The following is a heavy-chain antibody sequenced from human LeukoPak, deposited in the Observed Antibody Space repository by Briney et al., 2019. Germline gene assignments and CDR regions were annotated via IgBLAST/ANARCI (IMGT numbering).Heavy chain of an antibody. J-gene: IGHJ5*02. Sequence: GASVKVSCKASGYTFTGYYMHWVRQAPGQGREWMGWINPNSGGTNFVQKLQGRVTMTRDTSISTAYMELSRLRSDDTAVYYCARVGTNYGSGSSNWFDPWGQGTLVTVSS. CDR3: ARVGTNYGSGSSNWFDP. V-gene: IGHV1-2*02. CDR2: INPNSGGT. D-gene: IGHD3-10*01. CDR1: GYTFTGYY.